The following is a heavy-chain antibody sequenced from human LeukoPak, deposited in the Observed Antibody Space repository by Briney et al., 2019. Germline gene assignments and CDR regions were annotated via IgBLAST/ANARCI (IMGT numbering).Heavy chain of an antibody. V-gene: IGHV1-69*13. Sequence: SVKVSCKASGYTFTSYGISWVRQAPGQGLEWMGGIIPIFGTANYAQKFQGRVTITADESTSTAYMELSSLRSEDTAVYYCARARLDVSKYYDFWSGYYEFDYWGQGTLVTVSS. J-gene: IGHJ4*02. CDR2: IIPIFGTA. CDR3: ARARLDVSKYYDFWSGYYEFDY. D-gene: IGHD3-3*01. CDR1: GYTFTSYG.